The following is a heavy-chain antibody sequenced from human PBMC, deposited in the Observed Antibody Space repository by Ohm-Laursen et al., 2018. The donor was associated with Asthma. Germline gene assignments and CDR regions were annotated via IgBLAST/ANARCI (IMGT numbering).Heavy chain of an antibody. CDR1: GFTFSSYG. Sequence: SLRLSCAASGFTFSSYGMHWVRQAPGKGLEWVAVISYDGSNKYYSASVKGRFTISRDDAKNTLYLQMNSLRADDTAVYYCARGNLEGLQWGQGTLVTVSS. CDR2: ISYDGSNK. J-gene: IGHJ4*02. V-gene: IGHV3-30*03. D-gene: IGHD5-24*01. CDR3: ARGNLEGLQ.